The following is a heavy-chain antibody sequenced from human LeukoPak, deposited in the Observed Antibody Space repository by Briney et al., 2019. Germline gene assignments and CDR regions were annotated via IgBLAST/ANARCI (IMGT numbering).Heavy chain of an antibody. CDR2: THTSGST. J-gene: IGHJ3*02. Sequence: SETLSLTCTVSGGSISSGSYYWSWIRQPAGKGLEWIGRTHTSGSTNYNPSLKSRVTISVDTSKNQFSLKLSSVTAADTAVYYCARAYYYGSGSYAFDIWGQGTMVTVSS. CDR3: ARAYYYGSGSYAFDI. CDR1: GGSISSGSYY. D-gene: IGHD3-10*01. V-gene: IGHV4-61*02.